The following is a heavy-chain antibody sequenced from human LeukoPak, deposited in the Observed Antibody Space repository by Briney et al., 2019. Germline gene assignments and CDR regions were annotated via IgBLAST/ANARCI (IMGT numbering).Heavy chain of an antibody. CDR3: AKAPSRLAYVMDV. CDR1: GFTFDDYA. V-gene: IGHV3-9*01. CDR2: ISWNSGSI. Sequence: GGSLRLSCAASGFTFDDYAMHWVRHAPGKGLEWVSGISWNSGSIGYADSVKGRFTISRDNAKNSLYLQMNTPRAEDTALYYCAKAPSRLAYVMDVWGQGTTVTVSS. J-gene: IGHJ6*02. D-gene: IGHD2-21*01.